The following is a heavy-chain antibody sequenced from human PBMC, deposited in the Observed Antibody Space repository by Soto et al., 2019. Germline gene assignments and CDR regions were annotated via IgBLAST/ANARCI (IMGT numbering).Heavy chain of an antibody. J-gene: IGHJ6*02. CDR1: GGTFSSYA. CDR2: IIPISGTA. Sequence: SVKVSCKASGGTFSSYAIIWVRQAPGQGLEWMGGIIPISGTANYAQKFQGRVTITADESTSTAYMELSSLRSEDTAVYYCARSQGSSTSLEIYYYYYYGMDVWGQGTTVTVSS. V-gene: IGHV1-69*13. CDR3: ARSQGSSTSLEIYYYYYYGMDV. D-gene: IGHD2-2*01.